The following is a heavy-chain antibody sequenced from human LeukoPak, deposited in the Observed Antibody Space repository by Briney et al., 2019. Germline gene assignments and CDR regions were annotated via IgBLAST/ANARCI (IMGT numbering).Heavy chain of an antibody. D-gene: IGHD3-16*01. V-gene: IGHV3-23*01. J-gene: IGHJ5*02. CDR2: ISGSGGST. CDR3: AKLPRPLRWFDP. CDR1: GFTFSSYG. Sequence: GGSLRLSCAASGFTFSSYGMSWVRQAPGKGLEWVSAISGSGGSTYYADSVKGRFTISRDNSKNTLYLQMNSLRAEDTAVYYCAKLPRPLRWFDPWGQGTLVTVSS.